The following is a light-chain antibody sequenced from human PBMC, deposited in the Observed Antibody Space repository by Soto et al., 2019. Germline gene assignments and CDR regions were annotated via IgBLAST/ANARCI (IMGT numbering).Light chain of an antibody. CDR1: QGISTY. V-gene: IGKV1-39*01. J-gene: IGKJ1*01. Sequence: DIQMTQSPSALSVFAGARVTITCGASQGISTYLNWYQQKPGKAPKLLIYAASSLQSGVPSRFSGSGSGTEFTLTISSLQPEDFATYYCQQYDSFSVTFGKGTKVDIK. CDR3: QQYDSFSVT. CDR2: AAS.